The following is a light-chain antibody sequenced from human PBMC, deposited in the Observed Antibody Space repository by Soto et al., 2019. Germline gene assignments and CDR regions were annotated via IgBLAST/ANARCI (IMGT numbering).Light chain of an antibody. Sequence: QSALTQPASVSGSPGQSITIPCTGSSSDIGNYNYVSWYQQQHPGKAPKLMIYDVSTRPSGVSIRFSGSKSGNTASLTISGLQAEDEAFYYCTSYTSATTWVFGGGTQLTVL. CDR1: SSDIGNYNY. CDR3: TSYTSATTWV. J-gene: IGLJ3*02. V-gene: IGLV2-14*03. CDR2: DVS.